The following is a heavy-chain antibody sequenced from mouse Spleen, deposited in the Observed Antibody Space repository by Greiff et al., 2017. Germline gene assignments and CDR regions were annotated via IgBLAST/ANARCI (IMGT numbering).Heavy chain of an antibody. CDR2: ISDGGSYT. Sequence: EVHLVESGGGLVKPGGSLKLSCAASGFTFSSYAMSWVRQTPEKRLEWVATISDGGSYTYYPDNVKGRFTISRDNAKNNLYLQMSHLKSEDTAMYYCARDSHYYGSSYDFDYWGQGTTLTVSS. V-gene: IGHV5-4*01. D-gene: IGHD1-1*01. CDR3: ARDSHYYGSSYDFDY. CDR1: GFTFSSYA. J-gene: IGHJ2*01.